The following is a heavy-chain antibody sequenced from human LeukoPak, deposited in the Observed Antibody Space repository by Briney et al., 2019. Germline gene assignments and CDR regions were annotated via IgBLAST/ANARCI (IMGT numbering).Heavy chain of an antibody. D-gene: IGHD6-13*01. V-gene: IGHV4-34*01. CDR1: GGSFSGYY. Sequence: PSETLSLTCAVYGGSFSGYYWSWIRQPPGKGLEWIGEINHSGSTNYNPSLKSRVTISVDTSKNQFSLKLSSVTAADTAVYYCAVLFIAAAGDYWGQGTLVTVSS. J-gene: IGHJ4*02. CDR2: INHSGST. CDR3: AVLFIAAAGDY.